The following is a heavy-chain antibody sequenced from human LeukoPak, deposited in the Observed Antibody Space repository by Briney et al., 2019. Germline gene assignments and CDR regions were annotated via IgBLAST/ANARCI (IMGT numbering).Heavy chain of an antibody. CDR3: ARARGYGSGYFDY. CDR2: INRSGST. J-gene: IGHJ4*02. Sequence: KASETLSLTCAVYGGSFSGYYWSWIRQPPGKGLEWIGEINRSGSTNYNPSLKSRVTISVDTSKNQFSLKLSSVTAADTAVYYCARARGYGSGYFDYWGQGTLVTVSS. CDR1: GGSFSGYY. D-gene: IGHD3-10*01. V-gene: IGHV4-34*01.